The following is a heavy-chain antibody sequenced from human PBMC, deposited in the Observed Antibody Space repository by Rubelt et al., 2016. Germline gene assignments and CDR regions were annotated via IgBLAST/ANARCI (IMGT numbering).Heavy chain of an antibody. CDR3: AREVGRSFDY. J-gene: IGHJ4*02. CDR2: INQDGSQK. Sequence: EVQLVESGGGLVQPGGSLRLSCEGSGFIFSSNYMAWVRQAPGKGPEWVAHINQDGSQKYHVDSLQDRFTISRDNAKNSLYLKMNSLRPEDTAVYYCAREVGRSFDYCGQGALVTVSS. V-gene: IGHV3-7*04. D-gene: IGHD2-2*01. CDR1: GFIFSSNY.